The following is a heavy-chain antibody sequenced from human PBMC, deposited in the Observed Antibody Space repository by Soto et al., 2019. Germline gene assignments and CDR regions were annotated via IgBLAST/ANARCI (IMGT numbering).Heavy chain of an antibody. J-gene: IGHJ2*01. CDR1: GYTFTSYD. V-gene: IGHV1-8*01. CDR3: ATAITTYWSFDL. D-gene: IGHD3-3*01. Sequence: QVQLVQSGAEVKKPGASVKVSCKASGYTFTSYDINWVRQATGQGLEWMGWMNPNSGNTGYAQKFQGRVTMTRTSSISTASMALSSLRSAYTAVYFCATAITTYWSFDLWGRGPLVTVSS. CDR2: MNPNSGNT.